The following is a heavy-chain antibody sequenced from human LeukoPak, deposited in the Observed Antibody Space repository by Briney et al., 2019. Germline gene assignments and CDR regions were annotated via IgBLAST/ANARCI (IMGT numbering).Heavy chain of an antibody. V-gene: IGHV5-51*01. Sequence: GESLKISYKGSGYSFSTYWIGWVRQMPGKGPEWMGIIYPGDSDTRYSPSFQGQVTISADKSISTAYLQWSSLKASDTAMYYCARLLDNDYGLDWGQGTLVTVSS. CDR1: GYSFSTYW. CDR3: ARLLDNDYGLD. CDR2: IYPGDSDT. D-gene: IGHD4-17*01. J-gene: IGHJ4*02.